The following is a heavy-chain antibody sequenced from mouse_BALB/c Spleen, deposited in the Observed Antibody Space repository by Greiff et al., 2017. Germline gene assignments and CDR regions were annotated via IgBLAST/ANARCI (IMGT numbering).Heavy chain of an antibody. CDR1: GYSFTSYW. CDR2: IDPSDSET. CDR3: AREGGQDYFDY. D-gene: IGHD3-3*01. V-gene: IGHV1S127*01. J-gene: IGHJ2*01. Sequence: QVQLQQSGPQLVRPGASVKISCKASGYSFTSYWMHWVKQRPGQGLEWIGMIDPSDSETRLNQKFKDKATLTVDKSSSTAYMQLSSPTSEDSAVYYCAREGGQDYFDYWGQGTTLTVSS.